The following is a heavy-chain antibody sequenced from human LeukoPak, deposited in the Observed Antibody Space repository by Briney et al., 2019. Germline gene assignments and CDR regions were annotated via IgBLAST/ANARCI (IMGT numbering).Heavy chain of an antibody. CDR3: ARGGGYSYGSFDY. CDR2: IYYSGST. Sequence: SETLSLTCTVSGGSISSSSYYWGWIRQPPGKGLEWIGCIYYSGSTYYNPSLKSRVTISVDTSKNQFSLKLSSVTAADTAVYYCARGGGYSYGSFDYWGQGTLVTVSS. J-gene: IGHJ4*02. CDR1: GGSISSSSYY. D-gene: IGHD5-18*01. V-gene: IGHV4-39*07.